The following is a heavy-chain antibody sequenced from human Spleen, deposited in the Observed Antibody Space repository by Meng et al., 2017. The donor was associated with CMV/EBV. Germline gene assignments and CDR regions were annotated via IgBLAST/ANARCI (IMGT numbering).Heavy chain of an antibody. J-gene: IGHJ4*02. CDR1: GDSVTSSASY. V-gene: IGHV4-31*03. D-gene: IGHD5-12*01. CDR2: IYHTGST. Sequence: LTCPVSGDSVTSSASYWSWIRQHPGRALEWIGYIYHTGSTSYNPSLKSRATISLDTSKNQFFLNLTSVTAADTAVYYCARDRGYVGGWGQGTLVTVSS. CDR3: ARDRGYVGG.